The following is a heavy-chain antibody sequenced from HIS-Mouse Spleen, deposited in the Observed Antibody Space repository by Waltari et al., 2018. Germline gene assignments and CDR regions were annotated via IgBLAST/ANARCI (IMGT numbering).Heavy chain of an antibody. V-gene: IGHV4-39*07. Sequence: QLQLQESGPGLVKPSETLSLTCTVSGGSISSSSCYWGWIRQPPGKGLEWIGSIYYSGSTYYNPSLKSRVTISVDTSKNQFSLKLSSVTAADTAVYYCAREIPYSSSWYDWYFDLWGRCTLVTVSS. CDR2: IYYSGST. D-gene: IGHD6-13*01. CDR3: AREIPYSSSWYDWYFDL. J-gene: IGHJ2*01. CDR1: GGSISSSSCY.